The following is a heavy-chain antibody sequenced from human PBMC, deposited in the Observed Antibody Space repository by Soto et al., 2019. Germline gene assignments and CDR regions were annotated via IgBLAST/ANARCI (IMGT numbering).Heavy chain of an antibody. V-gene: IGHV3-23*01. D-gene: IGHD6-6*01. CDR2: ISGSAGST. Sequence: EVQLLESGGGLVQPGGSLRLSCAASGFTFTTYAMSWVRQAPGKGLEWVSAISGSAGSTYYADSVKGRFTISRDNSKNTRYLQMNSLRPEDTAVYYCAKNWDTTFSSSSHWGQGTLVSVSS. CDR1: GFTFTTYA. CDR3: AKNWDTTFSSSSH. J-gene: IGHJ4*02.